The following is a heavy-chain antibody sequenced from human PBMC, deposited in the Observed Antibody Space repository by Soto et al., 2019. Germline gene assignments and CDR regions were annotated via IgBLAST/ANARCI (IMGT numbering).Heavy chain of an antibody. V-gene: IGHV1-58*01. CDR3: ATGFFGVVIYFDY. Sequence: SVKVSCKASGFTFTSSAVQWVRQARGQRLEWIGWIVVGSGNTNYAQKFQERVTMTRDMSTGTAYMELSSLRSEDTAVYYCATGFFGVVIYFDYWGQGTLVTVSS. CDR1: GFTFTSSA. CDR2: IVVGSGNT. J-gene: IGHJ4*02. D-gene: IGHD3-3*01.